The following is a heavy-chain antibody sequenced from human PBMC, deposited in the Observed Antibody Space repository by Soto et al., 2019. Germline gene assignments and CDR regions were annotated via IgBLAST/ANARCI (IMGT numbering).Heavy chain of an antibody. V-gene: IGHV4-59*08. CDR3: ARQASYDFWDGRFYYNYYMDV. CDR2: IYSSGTT. CDR1: LRSSTVHL. J-gene: IGHJ6*03. D-gene: IGHD3-3*01. Sequence: SRSHDLTSPGQLRSSTVHLGSWNRQPLGQVLEWIGSIYSSGTTYYNPSLKSRVTMSVDTSKIQFSLNLSSVTAADTAVYYCARQASYDFWDGRFYYNYYMDVWGKGTPVT.